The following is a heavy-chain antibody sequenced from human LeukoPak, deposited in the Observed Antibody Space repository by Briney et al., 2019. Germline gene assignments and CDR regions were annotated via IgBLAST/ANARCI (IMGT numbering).Heavy chain of an antibody. V-gene: IGHV4-59*11. CDR2: IYYSGST. CDR3: ARDTQDSYGFHWFDP. Sequence: SETLSLTCTVSGGSISSHYWSWIRQPPGKGLEWIGYIYYSGSTNYNPSLKSRVTISVDTSKNQFSLKLSSVTAAGTAVYYCARDTQDSYGFHWFDPWGQGTLVTVSS. J-gene: IGHJ5*02. D-gene: IGHD5-18*01. CDR1: GGSISSHY.